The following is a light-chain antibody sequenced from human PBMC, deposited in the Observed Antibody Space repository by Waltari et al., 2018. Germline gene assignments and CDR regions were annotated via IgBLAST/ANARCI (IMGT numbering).Light chain of an antibody. Sequence: QSALTQPAPVSGSPGQSITIPCTGTSRDVGGYNYVSWYQQHPGKAPKLMIYDVSKRPSGVSNRFSGSKSGNTASLTISGLQAEDEADYYCSSYTSSSTLVFGGGTKLTVL. V-gene: IGLV2-14*01. CDR1: SRDVGGYNY. J-gene: IGLJ3*02. CDR3: SSYTSSSTLV. CDR2: DVS.